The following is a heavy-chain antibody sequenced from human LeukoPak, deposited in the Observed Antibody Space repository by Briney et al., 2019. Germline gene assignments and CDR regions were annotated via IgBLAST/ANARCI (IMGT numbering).Heavy chain of an antibody. V-gene: IGHV3-30*18. CDR3: AKGMVRGVIIGYYGMDV. CDR1: GFTFSSYG. CDR2: ISYDGSNK. D-gene: IGHD3-10*01. Sequence: GGSLRLSCAASGFTFSSYGMHWVCQAPGKGLEWVAVISYDGSNKYYADSVKGRFTISRDNSKNTLYLQMNSLRAEDTAVYYCAKGMVRGVIIGYYGMDVWGQGTTVTVSS. J-gene: IGHJ6*02.